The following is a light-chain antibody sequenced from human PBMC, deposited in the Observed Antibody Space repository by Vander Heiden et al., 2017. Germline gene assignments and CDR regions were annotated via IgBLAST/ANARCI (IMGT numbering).Light chain of an antibody. V-gene: IGLV2-14*01. Sequence: SALTQPASVSGSPGQSITISCTGTSSDIGTYTYVTWYQQHPGKAPKLVIFEVSNRASGVSTRVSGSKSGNTASLTIAGLQAEDEADYYCSSFTTRKTWVFGGGTKLTVL. CDR3: SSFTTRKTWV. CDR1: SSDIGTYTY. J-gene: IGLJ3*02. CDR2: EVS.